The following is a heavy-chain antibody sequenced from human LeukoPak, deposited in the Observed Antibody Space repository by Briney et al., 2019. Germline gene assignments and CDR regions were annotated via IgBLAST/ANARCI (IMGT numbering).Heavy chain of an antibody. CDR1: GFTFNIHA. V-gene: IGHV3-23*01. CDR3: GKINFSGNEIYNPFDG. J-gene: IGHJ3*01. D-gene: IGHD3-10*01. CDR2: IGGVAVST. Sequence: PGGSLRLSCIASGFTFNIHAMSWVRQAPGKGLEWVSTIGGVAVSTDYADSVKGRFSFSRDDSRNTLYLQMNSLRAEDTAVYYCGKINFSGNEIYNPFDGGGKGKMVTV.